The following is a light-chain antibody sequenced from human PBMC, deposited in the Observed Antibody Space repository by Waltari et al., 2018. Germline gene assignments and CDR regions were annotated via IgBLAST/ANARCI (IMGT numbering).Light chain of an antibody. Sequence: QSVLTQAPSVSATPGQSVTISCSGHTSNIGNNYVCWYQHLPGTAPKLLIIKNDQGPSGVPDRFSASKSGTSASLAISGLRSEDEADYYCAAWDDSVSGLAFGGGTKVTVL. CDR2: KND. CDR1: TSNIGNNY. V-gene: IGLV1-47*01. J-gene: IGLJ2*01. CDR3: AAWDDSVSGLA.